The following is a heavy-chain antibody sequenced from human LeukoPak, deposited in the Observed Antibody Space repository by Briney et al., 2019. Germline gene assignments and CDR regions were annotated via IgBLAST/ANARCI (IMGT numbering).Heavy chain of an antibody. D-gene: IGHD2-2*01. V-gene: IGHV4-34*01. Sequence: SETLSLTCAVYGVSFSGYYWSWIRQPPGKGLGWIGEINHSGSTNYNPSLKSRVTISVDTSKNEFSLKLSSVTAADTAVYYCARVSAWSSTSHSTYGMDVWGQGTTVTVSS. CDR2: INHSGST. J-gene: IGHJ6*02. CDR3: ARVSAWSSTSHSTYGMDV. CDR1: GVSFSGYY.